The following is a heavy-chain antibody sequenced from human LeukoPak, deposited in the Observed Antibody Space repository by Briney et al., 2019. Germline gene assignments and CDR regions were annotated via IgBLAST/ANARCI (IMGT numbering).Heavy chain of an antibody. CDR2: IKPDGSEI. D-gene: IGHD2-15*01. J-gene: IGHJ4*02. V-gene: IGHV3-7*01. CDR1: GFTFSSYW. CDR3: ASGNSFDY. Sequence: PGGSLRLSCAASGFTFSSYWMSWVRQAPGKGLEWVANIKPDGSEIYYVDSVRGRFTVSRDNAKNSLYLQMNSLRADDTAVYFCASGNSFDYWGQGTLVTVSS.